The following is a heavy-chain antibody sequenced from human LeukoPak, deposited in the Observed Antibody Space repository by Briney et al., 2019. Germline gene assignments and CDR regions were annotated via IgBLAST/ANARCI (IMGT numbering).Heavy chain of an antibody. CDR3: AKDGHDTKRWSAYYYYYYMDV. CDR2: IIPIFGTA. V-gene: IGHV1-69*05. Sequence: SVKVSCKASGYTFTSYDINWVRQATGQGLEWMGGIIPIFGTANYAQKLQGRVTITTDQSTSTAYMELSSLRAEDTAVYYCAKDGHDTKRWSAYYYYYYMDVWGKGTTVTVSS. CDR1: GYTFTSYD. J-gene: IGHJ6*03. D-gene: IGHD3-9*01.